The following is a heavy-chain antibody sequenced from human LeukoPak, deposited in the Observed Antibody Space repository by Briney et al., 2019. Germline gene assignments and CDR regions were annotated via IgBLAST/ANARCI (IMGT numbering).Heavy chain of an antibody. D-gene: IGHD4-17*01. V-gene: IGHV3-23*01. CDR1: GFTFSSCA. CDR2: SSGGSP. CDR3: AATLTVTTGTTYYGMDV. J-gene: IGHJ6*02. Sequence: GGSLRLSCAASGFTFSSCAMSWVRQAPGKGLEWVSASSGGSPHYADSVKGRFTISRDNSKNALYLQMNSLRAEDTAVYYCAATLTVTTGTTYYGMDVWGQGTTVTVPS.